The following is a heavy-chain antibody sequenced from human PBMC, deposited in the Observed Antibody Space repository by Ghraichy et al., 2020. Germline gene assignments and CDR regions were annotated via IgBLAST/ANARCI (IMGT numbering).Heavy chain of an antibody. CDR3: ARDLMVYVERPRKYNWFDP. Sequence: SQTLSLTCAISGDSVSSNSAAWNWIRQSPSRGLEWLGRTYYRSKWYNDYAVSVKSRITINPDTSKNQFSLQLNSVTPEDTAVYYCARDLMVYVERPRKYNWFDPWGQGTLVTVSS. J-gene: IGHJ5*02. V-gene: IGHV6-1*01. D-gene: IGHD2-8*01. CDR1: GDSVSSNSAA. CDR2: TYYRSKWYN.